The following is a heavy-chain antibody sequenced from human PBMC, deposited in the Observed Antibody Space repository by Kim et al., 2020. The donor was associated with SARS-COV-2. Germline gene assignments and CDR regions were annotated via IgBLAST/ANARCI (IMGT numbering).Heavy chain of an antibody. CDR3: ARDVYSYGYFDY. D-gene: IGHD3-22*01. V-gene: IGHV4-28*03. J-gene: IGHJ4*02. CDR2: T. Sequence: TYYRASLKSLVTMSIDTSKNQFSLRLGSATAADTAMYYCARDVYSYGYFDYWGQGALVTVSS.